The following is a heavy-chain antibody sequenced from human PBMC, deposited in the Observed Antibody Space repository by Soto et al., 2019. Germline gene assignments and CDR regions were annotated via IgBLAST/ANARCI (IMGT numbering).Heavy chain of an antibody. CDR1: GFTCSVYT. J-gene: IGHJ4*02. CDR2: VSSNGGST. D-gene: IGHD7-27*01. V-gene: IGHV3-64*01. Sequence: GGSLRLSCAASGFTCSVYTMHWVRQAPGKGLEYVSGVSSNGGSTYYANSVKGRFTISRDNSKNTLYLQMGSLRTEDKGVYYCARGTGDLTHWGQGTLVTVSS. CDR3: ARGTGDLTH.